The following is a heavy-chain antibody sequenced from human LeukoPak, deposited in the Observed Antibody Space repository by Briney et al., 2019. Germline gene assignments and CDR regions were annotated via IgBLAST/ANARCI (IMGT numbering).Heavy chain of an antibody. J-gene: IGHJ4*02. V-gene: IGHV3-9*01. Sequence: PGGSLRLSCAASGFAFDHYAMHWVRQAPGKGLEWVSGITWNSGSLGYADSVQGRFIISRDNARNSLSLLMNSLRVEDTAVYYCAREGVAGATDYWGQGTLVTVSS. CDR3: AREGVAGATDY. D-gene: IGHD1-26*01. CDR2: ITWNSGSL. CDR1: GFAFDHYA.